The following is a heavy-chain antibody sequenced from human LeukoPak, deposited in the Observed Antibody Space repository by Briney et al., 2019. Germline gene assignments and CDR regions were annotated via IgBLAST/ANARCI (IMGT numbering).Heavy chain of an antibody. D-gene: IGHD1-26*01. CDR1: GFTFSTYG. J-gene: IGHJ4*02. CDR3: AKGVNVGGTRLVDY. CDR2: IRYDGSNK. Sequence: GGSLRLSVAAPGFTFSTYGMHWVRQAPGKGLDWVAFIRYDGSNKYYADSVKGRFTISRDNSENTLYLQMNSLRAEDTAVYYCAKGVNVGGTRLVDYWGQGTLVTVSS. V-gene: IGHV3-30*02.